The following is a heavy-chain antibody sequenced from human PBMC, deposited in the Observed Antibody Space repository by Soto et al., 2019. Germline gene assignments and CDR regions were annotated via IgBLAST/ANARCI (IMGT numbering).Heavy chain of an antibody. J-gene: IGHJ4*02. Sequence: EVPLLESGGGLVQPGGSLRLSCGASGFTFSVYAMTWVRQAPGKGLGWVSAISGNGGSTYYADSVKGRFTISRDNSKSTLHLQMNSLSVEDTAVYYCAKDRTFGPPLVRFDSWGQGTLVTVSS. V-gene: IGHV3-23*01. CDR3: AKDRTFGPPLVRFDS. CDR2: ISGNGGST. CDR1: GFTFSVYA. D-gene: IGHD6-6*01.